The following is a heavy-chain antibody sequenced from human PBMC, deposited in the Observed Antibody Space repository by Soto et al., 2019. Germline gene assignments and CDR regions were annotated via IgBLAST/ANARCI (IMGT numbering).Heavy chain of an antibody. D-gene: IGHD6-19*01. J-gene: IGHJ4*02. CDR2: ISGGGSST. CDR3: AKRTFIAVAGTLDY. CDR1: GFTFNSYA. V-gene: IGHV3-23*01. Sequence: EVQLLESGGGLVQPGGSLRLSCAASGFTFNSYAMSWVRQAPGKGLEWVSGISGGGSSTYYADSVKGRFTTSRDNSKNTLYLQMSSLRAEDTALYYCAKRTFIAVAGTLDYWGQGTLVTVSS.